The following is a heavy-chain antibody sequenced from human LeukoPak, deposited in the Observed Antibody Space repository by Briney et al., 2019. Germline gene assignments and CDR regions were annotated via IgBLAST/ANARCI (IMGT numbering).Heavy chain of an antibody. CDR2: ISGAGGNT. CDR3: ARSEEVVIGASYYYGMDV. Sequence: GGSLRLSCAASRFTFSDYYMSWIRQAPGKGLEWVSYISGAGGNTIYADSVKGRFTISRDNAKNSQYLQMNSLRAEDTAIYYCARSEEVVIGASYYYGMDVWGQGTTVTVSS. V-gene: IGHV3-11*03. CDR1: RFTFSDYY. J-gene: IGHJ6*02. D-gene: IGHD2-21*01.